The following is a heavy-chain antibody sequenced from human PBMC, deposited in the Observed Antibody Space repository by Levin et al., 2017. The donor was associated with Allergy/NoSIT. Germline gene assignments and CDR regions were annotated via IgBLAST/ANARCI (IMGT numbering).Heavy chain of an antibody. Sequence: HSGGSLRLSCAASGFTFSTYWMSWVRQAPGKGLEWVANIKQDGSEKYYVDSVKGRFTISRDNAKNSPYLQMNSLRAEDTAVYYCARVGYCSGGTCYSFDYWGQGTLVTVSS. CDR2: IKQDGSEK. CDR3: ARVGYCSGGTCYSFDY. D-gene: IGHD2-15*01. V-gene: IGHV3-7*01. J-gene: IGHJ4*02. CDR1: GFTFSTYW.